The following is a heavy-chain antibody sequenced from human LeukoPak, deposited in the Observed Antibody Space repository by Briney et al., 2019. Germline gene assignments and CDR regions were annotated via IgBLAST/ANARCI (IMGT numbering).Heavy chain of an antibody. CDR3: AREGEGDAFDI. CDR2: IYYSGST. D-gene: IGHD2-21*01. J-gene: IGHJ3*02. Sequence: SSETLSLTCTVSGGSISSYYWSWIRQPPGKGLDWIGYIYYSGSTNYNPSHKSRVTISVDTSKNQFSLKLSSVTAADTAVYYCAREGEGDAFDIWGQGTMVTVSS. CDR1: GGSISSYY. V-gene: IGHV4-59*01.